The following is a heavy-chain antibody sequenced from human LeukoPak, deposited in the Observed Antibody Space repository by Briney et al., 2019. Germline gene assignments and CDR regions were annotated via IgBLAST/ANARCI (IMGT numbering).Heavy chain of an antibody. Sequence: GASVKVSCKVSGYTLTELPMHWVRQAPGKGLEWMGGFDPEDGETIYAQKFQGRVTMTEDTSTDTAYMELSSLRSEDTAVYYCATPTRSHYYDILTGYSYFQHWGQGTLVTVSS. J-gene: IGHJ1*01. D-gene: IGHD3-9*01. V-gene: IGHV1-24*01. CDR1: GYTLTELP. CDR2: FDPEDGET. CDR3: ATPTRSHYYDILTGYSYFQH.